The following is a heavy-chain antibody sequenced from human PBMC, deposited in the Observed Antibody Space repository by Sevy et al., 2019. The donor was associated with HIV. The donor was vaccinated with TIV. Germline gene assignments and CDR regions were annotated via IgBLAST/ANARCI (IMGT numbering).Heavy chain of an antibody. CDR3: ARDPAVAVGFDY. V-gene: IGHV4-4*02. D-gene: IGHD6-19*01. CDR2: IYHSGST. Sequence: SETLSLTCAVSGGSISSSNWWSWVRPPPGKGLEWIGEIYHSGSTNYNPSVKSRVTISVDKSKNQFSLKLSSVTAADTAVYYCARDPAVAVGFDYWGQGTLVTVSS. J-gene: IGHJ4*02. CDR1: GGSISSSNW.